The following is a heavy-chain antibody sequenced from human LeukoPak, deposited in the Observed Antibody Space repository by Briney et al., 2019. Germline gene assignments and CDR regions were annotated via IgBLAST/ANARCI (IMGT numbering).Heavy chain of an antibody. V-gene: IGHV3-48*02. CDR1: GFTFSSYS. Sequence: GGSLRLSCAASGFTFSSYSMNWVRQAPGKGLEWVSYIGGSISYADSVKGRFTISRDNAKSSLFLQMNSLRDEDTAVYYCAKDKQLAVAGYFDYWGQGTLVTVSS. CDR3: AKDKQLAVAGYFDY. D-gene: IGHD6-6*01. J-gene: IGHJ4*02. CDR2: IGGSI.